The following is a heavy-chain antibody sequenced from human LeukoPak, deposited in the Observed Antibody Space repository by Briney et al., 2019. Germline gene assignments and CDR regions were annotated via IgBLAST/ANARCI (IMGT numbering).Heavy chain of an antibody. CDR1: GFTFSSYA. CDR3: ARARPSMWIDY. Sequence: GGSLRRSCAASGFTFSSYATYWVRQAPGKGLEWVAVISYDGSDKFYADSVKGRFTISRDSSKNTLYLQMNSLRPEDTAVYYCARARPSMWIDYWGQGTLVTVSS. D-gene: IGHD5-12*01. CDR2: ISYDGSDK. V-gene: IGHV3-30*04. J-gene: IGHJ4*02.